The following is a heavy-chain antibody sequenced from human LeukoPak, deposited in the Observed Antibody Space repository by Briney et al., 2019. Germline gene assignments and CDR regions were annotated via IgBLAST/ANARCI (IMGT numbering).Heavy chain of an antibody. CDR3: AKVPYSDYGSGRPPFMDV. J-gene: IGHJ6*02. D-gene: IGHD3-10*01. CDR1: GFTFSNYA. CDR2: ISNTGSDT. V-gene: IGHV3-23*01. Sequence: GGSLRLSCAASGFTFSNYAMSWVRQAPGKGLEWVSTISNTGSDTYYADSVRGRFTISRDNSENTLYLQMNNLRAEDTAIHYCAKVPYSDYGSGRPPFMDVWGQGTTVAVSS.